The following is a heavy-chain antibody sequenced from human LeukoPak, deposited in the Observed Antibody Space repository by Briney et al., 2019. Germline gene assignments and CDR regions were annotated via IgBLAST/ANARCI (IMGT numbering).Heavy chain of an antibody. CDR2: IYYSGST. CDR3: AREDYYDSSGFDY. CDR1: GGSISSSSYY. Sequence: SETLSLTCTVSGGSISSSSYYWGWVRQPPGKGLEWIGSIYYSGSTYYNPSLKSRVTISVDASKNQFSLKLSSVTAADTAVYYCAREDYYDSSGFDYWGQGTLVTVSS. J-gene: IGHJ4*02. D-gene: IGHD3-22*01. V-gene: IGHV4-39*07.